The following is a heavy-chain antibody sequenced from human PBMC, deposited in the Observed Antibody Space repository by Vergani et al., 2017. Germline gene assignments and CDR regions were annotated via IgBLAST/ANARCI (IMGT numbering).Heavy chain of an antibody. CDR3: ARLYGRDSSGSKYFEY. Sequence: EVQLVQSGAEVKKPGESLKISCQISRYSFTNYWIGWVRQMPGKGLEWMGSIHPADSDTRYSPSFQGQVTISVDKSISTAYLQRSSLGASDSAMYYCARLYGRDSSGSKYFEYWGQGTLVTVSS. CDR2: IHPADSDT. V-gene: IGHV5-51*01. CDR1: RYSFTNYW. J-gene: IGHJ4*02. D-gene: IGHD3-22*01.